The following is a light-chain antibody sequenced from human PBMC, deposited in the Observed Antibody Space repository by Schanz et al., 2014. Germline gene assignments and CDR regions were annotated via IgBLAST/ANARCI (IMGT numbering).Light chain of an antibody. CDR2: DVS. CDR3: SSYRRTATVAV. V-gene: IGLV2-14*01. CDR1: SSDVGNYNY. J-gene: IGLJ1*01. Sequence: QSALTQPRSVSGSPGQSVTISCTGTSSDVGNYNYVSWYQRHPGKAPKLIIYDVSNRPSGVSNRFSGSKSGNTASLTISGLQAEDEADYYCSSYRRTATVAVFGTGTKLTVL.